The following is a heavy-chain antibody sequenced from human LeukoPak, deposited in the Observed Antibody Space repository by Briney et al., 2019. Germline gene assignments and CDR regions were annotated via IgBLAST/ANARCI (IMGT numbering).Heavy chain of an antibody. Sequence: SETLSLTCAVSGGSISSGGYSWSWIRQPPGKGLEWIGYIYHSGSTYYNPSLKSRVTISVDRSKNQFSLKLSPVTAADTAVYYCARVGIAVAGRVGWFDPWGQGTLVTVSS. CDR2: IYHSGST. D-gene: IGHD6-19*01. V-gene: IGHV4-30-2*01. CDR1: GGSISSGGYS. J-gene: IGHJ5*02. CDR3: ARVGIAVAGRVGWFDP.